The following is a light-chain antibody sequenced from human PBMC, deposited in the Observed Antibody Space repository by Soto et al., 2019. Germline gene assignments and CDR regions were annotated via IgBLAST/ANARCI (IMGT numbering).Light chain of an antibody. CDR3: KQYKEWPPFT. V-gene: IGKV3-11*01. Sequence: EIFLTQSPAPLSLSPGERATLSFSASQIVKTFLVWYQQRPGQPPRLLIHDASHRAAGIPARFSGSGFGTEFTLSISSLQSEDFAVYYCKQYKEWPPFTFCQGARLEFK. J-gene: IGKJ5*01. CDR2: DAS. CDR1: QIVKTF.